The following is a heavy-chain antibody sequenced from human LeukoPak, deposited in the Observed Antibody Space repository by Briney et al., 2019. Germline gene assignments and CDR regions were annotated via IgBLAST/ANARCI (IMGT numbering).Heavy chain of an antibody. D-gene: IGHD3-16*01. CDR3: ARRRVREGDFDY. J-gene: IGHJ4*02. Sequence: GESLKISYKGSGYSFTSYWIGWVRQMPGKGLEWMGIIYPGDSDTRYSPSFQDQVTISADKSISTAHLQWSSLKASDTAMYYCARRRVREGDFDYWGQGTLVTVSS. CDR1: GYSFTSYW. CDR2: IYPGDSDT. V-gene: IGHV5-51*01.